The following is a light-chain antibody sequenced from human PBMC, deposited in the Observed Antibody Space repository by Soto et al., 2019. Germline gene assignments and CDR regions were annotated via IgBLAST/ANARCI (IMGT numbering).Light chain of an antibody. J-gene: IGKJ2*01. Sequence: DIQMTQSPSTLSASVGDRVTITCRASQGIDTALAWYQQKPGKAPNLLIYRASNLESGVPSRFSGSGSGTEFTLAISSLQPDDFATYYCQQYGRFLTFGQGTKLELK. CDR1: QGIDTA. CDR2: RAS. V-gene: IGKV1-5*03. CDR3: QQYGRFLT.